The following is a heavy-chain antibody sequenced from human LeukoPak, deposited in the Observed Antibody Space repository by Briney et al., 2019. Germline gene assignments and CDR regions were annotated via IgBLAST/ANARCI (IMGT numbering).Heavy chain of an antibody. Sequence: PGGSLRLSCAASGFTFSSYAMSWVRQAPGKGLEWVSAISGSGGSTYYADSVKGRFTISRDNSKNTLYPQMNSLRAEDTAVYYCAKDRTSGIVVVSPGTLWGQGTLVTVSS. D-gene: IGHD2-21*01. CDR2: ISGSGGST. V-gene: IGHV3-23*01. J-gene: IGHJ4*02. CDR1: GFTFSSYA. CDR3: AKDRTSGIVVVSPGTL.